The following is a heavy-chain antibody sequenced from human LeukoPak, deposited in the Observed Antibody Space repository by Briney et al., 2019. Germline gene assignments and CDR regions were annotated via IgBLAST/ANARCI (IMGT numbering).Heavy chain of an antibody. CDR2: ISWNSGSI. CDR1: GFTFDDYA. J-gene: IGHJ4*02. CDR3: AKDISSRGSYVGFDY. D-gene: IGHD6-19*01. Sequence: GGSLRLSCAASGFTFDDYAMHWVRQAPGKGLEWVSGISWNSGSIGYADSVKGRFTISRDNAKNSLYLQMNSLRAADMALYSCAKDISSRGSYVGFDYWGQGRLVTVSS. V-gene: IGHV3-9*03.